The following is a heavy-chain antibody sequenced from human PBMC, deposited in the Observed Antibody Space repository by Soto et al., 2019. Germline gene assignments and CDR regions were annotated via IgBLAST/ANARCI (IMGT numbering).Heavy chain of an antibody. D-gene: IGHD6-13*01. J-gene: IGHJ4*02. V-gene: IGHV4-59*11. CDR1: GGSISSHY. CDR2: IYYSGST. Sequence: SETLSLTCTVSGGSISSHYWSWIRQPPGKGLEWIGYIYYSGSTNYNPSLKSRVTISVDTSKNQFSLKLSSVTAADTAVYYCARVSGYSSSWFKGGYYFDSWGQGAVVTVSS. CDR3: ARVSGYSSSWFKGGYYFDS.